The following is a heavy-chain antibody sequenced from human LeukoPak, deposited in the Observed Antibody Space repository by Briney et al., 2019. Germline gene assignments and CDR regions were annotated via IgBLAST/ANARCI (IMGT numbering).Heavy chain of an antibody. D-gene: IGHD6-19*01. CDR1: GFTFSSYA. V-gene: IGHV3-23*01. Sequence: GGSLRLSCAASGFTFSSYAMSWVRQAPGKGLEWVSGISGSGGSTYYADSVEGRFTISRDNSKNTLYLQMNSLRAEDTAVYYCASPIAVAETGDYWGQETLVTVSS. J-gene: IGHJ4*02. CDR3: ASPIAVAETGDY. CDR2: ISGSGGST.